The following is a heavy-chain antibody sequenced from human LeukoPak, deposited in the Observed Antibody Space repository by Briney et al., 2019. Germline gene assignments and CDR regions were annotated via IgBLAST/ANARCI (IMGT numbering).Heavy chain of an antibody. V-gene: IGHV1-18*01. D-gene: IGHD4-17*01. CDR2: ISGYNGNT. J-gene: IGHJ4*02. Sequence: ASVKVSCKASGYIFTNYAMHWVRQAPGQRLEWMGWISGYNGNTNSAPKLQGRVTMTTDTSTSTAHMELRSLTPDDTAVYYCARDERARDFGAAGYFDYWGQGTLVTVSS. CDR3: ARDERARDFGAAGYFDY. CDR1: GYIFTNYA.